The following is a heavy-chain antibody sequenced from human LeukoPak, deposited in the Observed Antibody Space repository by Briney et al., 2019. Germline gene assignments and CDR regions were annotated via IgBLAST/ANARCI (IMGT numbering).Heavy chain of an antibody. J-gene: IGHJ4*02. D-gene: IGHD6-25*01. CDR3: ASAVAAPDQDPPFDY. CDR1: GYTFTSYD. CDR2: MNPKSGNT. Sequence: ASVKVSCKASGYTFTSYDINWVRQATGQGLEWMGWMNPKSGNTGYAQEFRGRVTITRNTSISTAYMELSSLRSEDTAVYYCASAVAAPDQDPPFDYWGQGTLVTVSS. V-gene: IGHV1-8*03.